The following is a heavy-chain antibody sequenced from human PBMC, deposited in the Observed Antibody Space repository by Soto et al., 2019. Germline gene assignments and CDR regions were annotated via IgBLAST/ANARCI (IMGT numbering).Heavy chain of an antibody. CDR2: IVVGSGNT. Sequence: QMQLVQSGPEVKKPGTSVKVSCKASGFTFTSSAVQWVRQAPGQRLEWIGWIVVGSGNTNYAQKFQERVTITRDMSTSTPDMELSSLRSEDTAVYYCAADRTYCGGDCYVDWGQGTLVTVCS. CDR3: AADRTYCGGDCYVD. CDR1: GFTFTSSA. V-gene: IGHV1-58*01. D-gene: IGHD2-21*02. J-gene: IGHJ4*02.